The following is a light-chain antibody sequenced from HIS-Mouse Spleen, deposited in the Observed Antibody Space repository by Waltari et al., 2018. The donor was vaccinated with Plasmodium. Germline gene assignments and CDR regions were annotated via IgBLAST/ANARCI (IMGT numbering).Light chain of an antibody. Sequence: EIVLTQSPGTLSLSPGERATLSCRASQSVSSSYLAWYQQKPGQAPRLLLLGASSRATGIPDRFSGSGSGTDFTLTISRLEAEDFAVYYCQQYGSSPITFGQGTRLEIK. V-gene: IGKV3-20*01. CDR1: QSVSSSY. CDR2: GAS. CDR3: QQYGSSPIT. J-gene: IGKJ5*01.